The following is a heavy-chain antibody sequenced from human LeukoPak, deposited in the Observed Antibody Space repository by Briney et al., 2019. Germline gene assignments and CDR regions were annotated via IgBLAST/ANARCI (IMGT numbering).Heavy chain of an antibody. D-gene: IGHD1-26*01. J-gene: IGHJ4*02. V-gene: IGHV4-34*01. CDR3: ASPARYSGSYYFDY. CDR2: INHSGST. Sequence: PSETLSLTCAVYGGSFSGYYWSWIRQPPGKGLEWIGEINHSGSTNYNPSLKSRVTISVDTSKNQFSRKLSSVTAADTAVYYCASPARYSGSYYFDYWGQGTLVTVSS. CDR1: GGSFSGYY.